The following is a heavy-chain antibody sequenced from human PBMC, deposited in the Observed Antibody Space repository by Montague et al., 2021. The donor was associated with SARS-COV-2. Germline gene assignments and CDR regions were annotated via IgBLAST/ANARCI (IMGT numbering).Heavy chain of an antibody. Sequence: SDTLSLTCTLSGGSISSYYWSWIRQPPGKGLEWIGYIYYSGSTNYNPSLKSRVTISVDTSKNQFSLKLSSVTAADTAVYYCARVFPRWLQFDPYFDYWGQGTLVTVSP. V-gene: IGHV4-59*07. D-gene: IGHD5-24*01. CDR1: GGSISSYY. J-gene: IGHJ4*02. CDR3: ARVFPRWLQFDPYFDY. CDR2: IYYSGST.